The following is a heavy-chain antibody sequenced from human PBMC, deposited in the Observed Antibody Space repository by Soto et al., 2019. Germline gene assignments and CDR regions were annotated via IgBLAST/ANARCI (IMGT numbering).Heavy chain of an antibody. D-gene: IGHD3-22*01. Sequence: ASVKVSCKASGYTFTSYAMHWVRQAPGQRLEWMGWINAGNGNTKYSQKFQGRVTITRDTSASTAYMELSSLRSEDTAVYYCAREGLNYDSSGYQDYWGQGTLGTVSS. J-gene: IGHJ4*02. V-gene: IGHV1-3*01. CDR1: GYTFTSYA. CDR2: INAGNGNT. CDR3: AREGLNYDSSGYQDY.